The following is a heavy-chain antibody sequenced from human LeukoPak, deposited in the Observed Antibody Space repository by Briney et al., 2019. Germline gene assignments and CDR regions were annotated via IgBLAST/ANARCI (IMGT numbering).Heavy chain of an antibody. D-gene: IGHD2-21*02. CDR2: IIPIFGTA. CDR1: GGTFSSYA. Sequence: GASVKVSCKASGGTFSSYAISWVRQAPGQGLEWMGGIIPIFGTANYAQKFQGRVTITADTSTDTAYMELSSLRSEDTAVYYCATALGHIVVVTAISGRNWFDPWGQGTLVTVSS. J-gene: IGHJ5*02. V-gene: IGHV1-69*06. CDR3: ATALGHIVVVTAISGRNWFDP.